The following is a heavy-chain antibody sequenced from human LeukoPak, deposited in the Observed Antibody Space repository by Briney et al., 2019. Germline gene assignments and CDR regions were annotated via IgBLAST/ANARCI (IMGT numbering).Heavy chain of an antibody. Sequence: ASVKVSCKASGYTFTGYYMHWVRQAPGQGLEWMGWINPNSGGTNYAQKFQGRVTMTTDTSTSTAYMELRSLRSDDTAVYYCARGAAYDSSADDAFDIWGQGTMVTVSS. CDR3: ARGAAYDSSADDAFDI. CDR1: GYTFTGYY. D-gene: IGHD3-22*01. J-gene: IGHJ3*02. V-gene: IGHV1-2*02. CDR2: INPNSGGT.